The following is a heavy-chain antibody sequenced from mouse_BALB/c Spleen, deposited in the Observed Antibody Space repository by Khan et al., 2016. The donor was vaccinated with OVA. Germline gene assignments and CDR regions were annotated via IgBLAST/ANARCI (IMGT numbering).Heavy chain of an antibody. Sequence: VQLQESGPGLVAPSESLSITCTVSGFSLSSYGVNWVRQPPGKGLDWLGVIWGDGSTNYHSGLKSRLTINKDNSKSQVFLKLNSLQTYDTATYYCAKFTPAYYSMDYWGQGTSVTVSS. D-gene: IGHD1-2*01. CDR2: IWGDGST. CDR1: GFSLSSYG. CDR3: AKFTPAYYSMDY. J-gene: IGHJ4*01. V-gene: IGHV2-3*01.